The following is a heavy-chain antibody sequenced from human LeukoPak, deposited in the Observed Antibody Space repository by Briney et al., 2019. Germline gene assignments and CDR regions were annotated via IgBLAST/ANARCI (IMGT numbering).Heavy chain of an antibody. V-gene: IGHV3-21*01. J-gene: IGHJ6*02. CDR3: AGRGSGYYYGMNV. CDR2: ITSGGDYI. Sequence: GGSLRLSCAASGFTFNTFNMNWVRQAPGKGLEWVSSITSGGDYIYYADSVKGRFTTSRDNAKNSLSLQLNSLRVEDTAVYYCAGRGSGYYYGMNVWGQGTTVTVSS. D-gene: IGHD3-10*01. CDR1: GFTFNTFN.